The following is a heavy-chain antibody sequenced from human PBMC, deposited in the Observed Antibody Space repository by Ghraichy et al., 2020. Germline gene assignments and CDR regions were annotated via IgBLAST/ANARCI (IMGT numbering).Heavy chain of an antibody. CDR1: GYTFTGYY. D-gene: IGHD5-18*01. CDR3: AREGYSYGLYYYYGMDV. CDR2: INPNSGGT. Sequence: ASVKVSCKASGYTFTGYYMHWVRQAPGQGLEWMGWINPNSGGTNYAQKFQGRVTMTRDTSISTAYMELSRLRSDDTAVYYCAREGYSYGLYYYYGMDVWGQGTTVTVSS. V-gene: IGHV1-2*02. J-gene: IGHJ6*02.